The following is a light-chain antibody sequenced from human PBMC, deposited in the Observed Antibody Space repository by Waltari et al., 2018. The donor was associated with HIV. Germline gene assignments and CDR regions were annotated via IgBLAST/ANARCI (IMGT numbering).Light chain of an antibody. CDR2: DAS. CDR1: QGVRNA. Sequence: AIQLTPSPSSLSASIGDSVTITCRASQGVRNALAWYQQKPGRPPKLLIYDASTLESGVPSRFSGSLSGTDFNLTISNLQPEDSATYYCQQFRSYPRTFGQGATLEIK. V-gene: IGKV1-13*02. J-gene: IGKJ2*01. CDR3: QQFRSYPRT.